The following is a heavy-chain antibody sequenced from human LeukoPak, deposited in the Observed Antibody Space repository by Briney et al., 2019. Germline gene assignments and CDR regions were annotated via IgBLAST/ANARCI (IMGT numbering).Heavy chain of an antibody. CDR2: INPKTGGT. Sequence: ASVKVSCKASGYTFTDYYMHWVRQAPGRGLEWLGWINPKTGGTNYAQKFQGRVTMTRDTSINTAYMELSSLRYDDTAVYYCARDRGSSGYYHYYFDYWGQGALVTVSS. D-gene: IGHD3-22*01. CDR1: GYTFTDYY. V-gene: IGHV1-2*02. CDR3: ARDRGSSGYYHYYFDY. J-gene: IGHJ4*02.